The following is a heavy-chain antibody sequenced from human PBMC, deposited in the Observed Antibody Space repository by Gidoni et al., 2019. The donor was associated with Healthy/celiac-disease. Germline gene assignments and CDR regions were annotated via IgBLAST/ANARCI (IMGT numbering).Heavy chain of an antibody. Sequence: EVQLVESGGGLVKPGGSLRLSCAASGFTFSSDSMNWVRQAPGKGLEWVSSISSSSSYIYYADSVKGRFTISRDNAKNSLYLQMNSLRAEDTAVYYCARGLTTVTYYFDYWGQGTLVTVSS. J-gene: IGHJ4*02. CDR2: ISSSSSYI. CDR1: GFTFSSDS. D-gene: IGHD4-4*01. V-gene: IGHV3-21*01. CDR3: ARGLTTVTYYFDY.